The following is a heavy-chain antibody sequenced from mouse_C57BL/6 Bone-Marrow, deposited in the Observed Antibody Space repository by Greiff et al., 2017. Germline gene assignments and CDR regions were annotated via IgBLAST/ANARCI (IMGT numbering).Heavy chain of an antibody. J-gene: IGHJ1*03. CDR1: GYTFTSYW. CDR3: ALSCYYSSHWDFDV. CDR2: IDPSDSYT. D-gene: IGHD1-1*01. V-gene: IGHV1-59*01. Sequence: QVQLQQPGAELVRPGTSVKLSCKASGYTFTSYWMHWVKQRPGQGLEWIGVIDPSDSYTNYNQKFKGKATLTVDTSSSTAYMQLSSLTSEDSAVYYGALSCYYSSHWDFDVWGTGTTVTVSS.